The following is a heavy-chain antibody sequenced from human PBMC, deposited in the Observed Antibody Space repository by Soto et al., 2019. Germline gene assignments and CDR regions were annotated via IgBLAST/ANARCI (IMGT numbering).Heavy chain of an antibody. J-gene: IGHJ4*02. CDR2: ISAYNGNT. D-gene: IGHD6-6*01. CDR1: GYTFTSYG. V-gene: IGHV1-18*01. CDR3: ARRAQLGDWFDY. Sequence: ASVTVSCKASGYTFTSYGIIWVRQAPGQGLEWMGWISAYNGNTNYAQKLQGRVTMTTDTSTSTAYMELRSLRSDDTAVYYCARRAQLGDWFDYWGQGTQVTVSS.